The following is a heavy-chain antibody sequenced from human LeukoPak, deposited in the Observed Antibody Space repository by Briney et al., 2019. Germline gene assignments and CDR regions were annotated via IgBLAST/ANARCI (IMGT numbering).Heavy chain of an antibody. D-gene: IGHD3-10*01. CDR2: ISDDGTST. CDR3: ARDYRYYYGSGSYQPYWFDP. CDR1: GFTFNLYL. V-gene: IGHV3-74*01. J-gene: IGHJ5*02. Sequence: GGSLTLSCPATGFTFNLYLIHWVRQAPGKGLEWLSRISDDGTSTNYAGLVKGHFTISRDNAKNTLYLQMNSLRVNGTAVYYCARDYRYYYGSGSYQPYWFDPWGQGTLVTVSS.